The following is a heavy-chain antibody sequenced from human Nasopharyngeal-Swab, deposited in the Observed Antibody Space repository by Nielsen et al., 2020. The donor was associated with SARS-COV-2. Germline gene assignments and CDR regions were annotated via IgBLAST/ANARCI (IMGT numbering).Heavy chain of an antibody. J-gene: IGHJ6*03. CDR3: AILTGIAAAGTDYYYYYMDV. V-gene: IGHV1-69*06. CDR1: GGTFSSYA. Sequence: SSVKVSCKASGGTFSSYATSWVRQPPGQGLEWMGGIIPIFGTANYAQKFQGRVTITANKSTSTDYMELSSLRSEDTTVYYCAILTGIAAAGTDYYYYYMDVWGKGTTVTVSS. CDR2: IIPIFGTA. D-gene: IGHD6-13*01.